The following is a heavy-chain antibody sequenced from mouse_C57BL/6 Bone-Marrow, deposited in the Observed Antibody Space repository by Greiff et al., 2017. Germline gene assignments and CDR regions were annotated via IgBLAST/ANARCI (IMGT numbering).Heavy chain of an antibody. CDR3: ARDYYYYGSDY. V-gene: IGHV3-6*01. D-gene: IGHD1-1*01. Sequence: EVKVEESGPGLVKPSQSLSLTCSVTGYSITSGYYWNWIRQFPGNKLEWMGYISYDGSNNYNPSLKNRISIPRDTSKNQFFLKLNSVTTEDTATYYCARDYYYYGSDYWGQGTTLTVSS. CDR1: GYSITSGYY. CDR2: ISYDGSN. J-gene: IGHJ2*01.